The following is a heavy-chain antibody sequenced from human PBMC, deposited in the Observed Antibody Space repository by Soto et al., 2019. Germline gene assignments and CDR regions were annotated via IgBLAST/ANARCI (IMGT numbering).Heavy chain of an antibody. Sequence: PSETLSLTCTVSGGSISSGDYYWSWIRQPPGKGLEWIGYIYYSGSTYYNPSLKSQVTISVDTSKNQFSLKLSSVTAADTAVYYCARAHGALVPSMDWGQGTLVTVSS. CDR1: GGSISSGDYY. V-gene: IGHV4-30-4*01. D-gene: IGHD2-2*01. CDR2: IYYSGST. J-gene: IGHJ4*02. CDR3: ARAHGALVPSMD.